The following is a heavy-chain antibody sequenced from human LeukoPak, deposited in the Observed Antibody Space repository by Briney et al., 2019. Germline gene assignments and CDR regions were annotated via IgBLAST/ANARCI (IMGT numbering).Heavy chain of an antibody. CDR2: IYYSGST. CDR1: GGSISSYY. J-gene: IGHJ4*02. Sequence: SETLSLTXTVSGGSISSYYWSWIRQPPGKGLEWIGYIYYSGSTNYNPSLKSRVTISVDTFKNQFSLKLSSVTAADTAVYYCAYSSGSTFDYWGQGTLVTVSS. CDR3: AYSSGSTFDY. D-gene: IGHD6-19*01. V-gene: IGHV4-59*01.